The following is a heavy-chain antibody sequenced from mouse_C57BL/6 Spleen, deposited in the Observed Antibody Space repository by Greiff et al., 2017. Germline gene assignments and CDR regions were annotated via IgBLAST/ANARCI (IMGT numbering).Heavy chain of an antibody. CDR1: GYTFTTYP. D-gene: IGHD1-1*01. Sequence: QVQLQQSGAELVKPGASVKMSCKASGYTFTTYPIEWMKQNHGKSLEWIGNFHPYNDDTKYNEKFKGKATLTVEKSSSTVYLELSRLTSDDSAVYYWARSDYYGSSYDYAMDYWGQGTSVTVSS. CDR2: FHPYNDDT. CDR3: ARSDYYGSSYDYAMDY. J-gene: IGHJ4*01. V-gene: IGHV1-47*01.